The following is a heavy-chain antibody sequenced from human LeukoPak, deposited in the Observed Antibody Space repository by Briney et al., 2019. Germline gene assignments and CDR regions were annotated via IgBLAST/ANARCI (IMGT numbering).Heavy chain of an antibody. CDR2: INPSGGST. CDR1: GYTFTSYY. D-gene: IGHD3-9*01. J-gene: IGHJ4*02. CDR3: ARAPERLRYFDWFENYFDY. V-gene: IGHV1-46*01. Sequence: ASVKVSCKASGYTFTSYYMHWVRQAPGQGLEWMGIINPSGGSTSYAQKFQGRVTMTRDTSTSTVYMELSSLRSEDTAVYYCARAPERLRYFDWFENYFDYWGQGTLVTVSS.